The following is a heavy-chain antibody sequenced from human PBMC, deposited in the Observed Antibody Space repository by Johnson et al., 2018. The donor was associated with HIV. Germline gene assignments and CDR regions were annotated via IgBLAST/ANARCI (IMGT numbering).Heavy chain of an antibody. J-gene: IGHJ3*02. D-gene: IGHD6-13*01. V-gene: IGHV3-20*04. CDR1: GFIFDDYG. CDR2: INWDGGSGAGT. Sequence: VQLVESGGGVVRPGGSLRFSCAASGFIFDDYGMNWVRQAPGKGLEWVSGINWDGGSGAGTFYADSVRGRLTVSRDNSKDTLYLKMNSLRAEDTALYYCARGSSSWYGVFDAFDIWGQGTMVTVSS. CDR3: ARGSSSWYGVFDAFDI.